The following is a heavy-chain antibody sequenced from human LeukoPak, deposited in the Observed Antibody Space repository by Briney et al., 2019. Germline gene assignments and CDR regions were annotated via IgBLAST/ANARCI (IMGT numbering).Heavy chain of an antibody. J-gene: IGHJ4*02. Sequence: GGSLRLSCAASGFTFDDYAMHWVRQAPGKGLEWVSGTSWNSGSIGYADSVKGRFTISRDNAKNSLYLQMNSLRAEDTALYYCAKDTLYSSGWGPFDYWGQGTLVTVSS. D-gene: IGHD6-19*01. CDR1: GFTFDDYA. V-gene: IGHV3-9*01. CDR2: TSWNSGSI. CDR3: AKDTLYSSGWGPFDY.